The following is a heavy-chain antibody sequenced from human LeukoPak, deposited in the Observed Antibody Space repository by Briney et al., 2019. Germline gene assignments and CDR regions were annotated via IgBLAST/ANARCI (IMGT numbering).Heavy chain of an antibody. D-gene: IGHD4-17*01. CDR2: IYWDDDK. J-gene: IGHJ4*02. V-gene: IGHV2-5*02. CDR3: VRRGFGDYYFDY. Sequence: ESGPTLVNPTQTLTLTCTVSGFSLSTSGVGVGWIRRPPGKVLEWLALIYWDDDKRYSPSLKSRLTIIKDTSKNQVVLTMTNVDPVDTATYYCVRRGFGDYYFDYWGQGTLVTVSS. CDR1: GFSLSTSGVG.